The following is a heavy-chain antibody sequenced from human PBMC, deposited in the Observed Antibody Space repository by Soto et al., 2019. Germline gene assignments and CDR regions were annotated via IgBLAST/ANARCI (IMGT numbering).Heavy chain of an antibody. J-gene: IGHJ3*02. CDR2: ISGSGGST. V-gene: IGHV3-23*01. CDR3: AKVRENFWCGTDAFDI. Sequence: EVQLLESGGGLVQPGGSLRLSCAASGFTFSSYAMSWVRQAPGKGLEWVSAISGSGGSTYYADSVKGRFTISRDNSKNTLYLQMNRLRAEDTAVYYCAKVRENFWCGTDAFDIWGQGTMVTVSS. CDR1: GFTFSSYA. D-gene: IGHD3-3*01.